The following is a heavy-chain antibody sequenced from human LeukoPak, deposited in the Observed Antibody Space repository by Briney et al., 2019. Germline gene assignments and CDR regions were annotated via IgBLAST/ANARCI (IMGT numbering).Heavy chain of an antibody. V-gene: IGHV1-46*01. CDR1: GYTFTSYY. CDR3: ARDAYVTAMASDAFDI. CDR2: INPSGGST. D-gene: IGHD5-18*01. J-gene: IGHJ3*02. Sequence: GASVKASCKASGYTFTSYYMHWVRQAPGQGLEWMGIINPSGGSTSYAQKFQGRVTMTRDTSTSTVYVELSSLRSEDTAVYYCARDAYVTAMASDAFDIWGQGTMVTVSS.